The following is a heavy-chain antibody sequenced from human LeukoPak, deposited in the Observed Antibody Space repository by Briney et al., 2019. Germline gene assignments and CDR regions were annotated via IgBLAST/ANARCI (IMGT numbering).Heavy chain of an antibody. CDR2: IYSGGNT. Sequence: GGSLRLSCTVSGFPVSINSMSWVRQAPGKGLEWVSFIYSGGNTHYSDSVKSRFTISRDNSKNTLYLQMNSLRAEDTAVYYCARRAGEYSHPYDYWGQGTLVTVSS. D-gene: IGHD4-17*01. CDR1: GFPVSINS. CDR3: ARRAGEYSHPYDY. J-gene: IGHJ4*02. V-gene: IGHV3-53*01.